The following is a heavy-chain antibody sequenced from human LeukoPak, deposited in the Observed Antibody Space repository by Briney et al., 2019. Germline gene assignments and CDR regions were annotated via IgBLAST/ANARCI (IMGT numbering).Heavy chain of an antibody. D-gene: IGHD1-26*01. J-gene: IGHJ4*02. CDR2: LYSGGSS. CDR1: GVSVSSDY. CDR3: ARSKTGSYARPFDY. V-gene: IGHV3-66*01. Sequence: GGSLRLSCAASGVSVSSDYMSWVRQAPGKGLECVSLLYSGGSSHYAGSVKGRFTISREKSKNMVFLQMNSLRAEDTAVYFCARSKTGSYARPFDYWGQGTLVTVSS.